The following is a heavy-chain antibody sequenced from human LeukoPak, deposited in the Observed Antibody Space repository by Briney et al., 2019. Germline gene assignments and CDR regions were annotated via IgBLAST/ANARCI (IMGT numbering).Heavy chain of an antibody. J-gene: IGHJ4*02. CDR2: IHTSGST. V-gene: IGHV4-4*07. CDR3: ARASEFSSGWLLDC. D-gene: IGHD6-19*01. CDR1: GGSISTYY. Sequence: PSETLSLTCSVSGGSISTYYGTWIRLSAGKGLEWIGRIHTSGSTNYNPSLKSRVTMSVDTSKNQFSLKVTSVSAADAGVYYCARASEFSSGWLLDCWGQGSLVTVSS.